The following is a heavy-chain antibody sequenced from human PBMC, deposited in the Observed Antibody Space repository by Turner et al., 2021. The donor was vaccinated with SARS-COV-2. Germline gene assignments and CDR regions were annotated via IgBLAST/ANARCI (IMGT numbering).Heavy chain of an antibody. Sequence: QVQLVQSGAEVKKPGSSVKVSCKASGGTFSTYTISWVRQAPGQGLEWMGRIIPILGITTYAQKFQGRVTITADKSTSTAYMELSSLRSEDTAVYYCARDEEGIAAAYYYAMDVWGQGTTVTASS. CDR2: IIPILGIT. V-gene: IGHV1-69*08. J-gene: IGHJ6*02. CDR1: GGTFSTYT. D-gene: IGHD6-13*01. CDR3: ARDEEGIAAAYYYAMDV.